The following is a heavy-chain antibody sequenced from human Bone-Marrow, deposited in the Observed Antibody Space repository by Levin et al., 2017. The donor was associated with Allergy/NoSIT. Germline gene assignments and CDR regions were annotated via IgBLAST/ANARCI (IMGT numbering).Heavy chain of an antibody. V-gene: IGHV3-66*01. J-gene: IGHJ4*02. CDR1: GFTVSNNQ. Sequence: AGGSLRLSCAASGFTVSNNQMNWLRQAPGRKLEWVSLIYSGGVTHYADPVKGRFTISRDHSKNTLYLQMNSLRVEDTAVYYCARSFDYNYAGGQGTLVTVSS. D-gene: IGHD4-11*01. CDR3: ARSFDYNYA. CDR2: IYSGGVT.